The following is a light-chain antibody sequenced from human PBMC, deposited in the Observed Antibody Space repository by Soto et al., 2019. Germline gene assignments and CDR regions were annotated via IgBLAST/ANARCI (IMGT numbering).Light chain of an antibody. CDR2: GAS. CDR1: QSVSSSY. V-gene: IGKV3-20*01. J-gene: IGKJ2*01. CDR3: QQYGNSPYT. Sequence: EIVLTQSPGTLSLSPGERATLSCRASQSVSSSYLAWYQQKPGQAPRLLIYGASSSATGIPDRFSGSGSGKEFILTINRLEPEDFAVYYCQQYGNSPYTFGQGTKLAIK.